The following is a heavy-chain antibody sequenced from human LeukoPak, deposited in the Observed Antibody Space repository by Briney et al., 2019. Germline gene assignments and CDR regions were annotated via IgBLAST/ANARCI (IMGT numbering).Heavy chain of an antibody. D-gene: IGHD3-22*01. CDR2: INHSGST. CDR1: GGSFSGYY. Sequence: SETLSLTCAVYGGSFSGYYWSWIRQPPGKGLEWIGEINHSGSTNYNPSLKSRVTISVDTSKNQFSLKLSSVTAADTAVYYCARDYYDSSGYRFDYWGQGALVTVSS. CDR3: ARDYYDSSGYRFDY. V-gene: IGHV4-34*01. J-gene: IGHJ4*02.